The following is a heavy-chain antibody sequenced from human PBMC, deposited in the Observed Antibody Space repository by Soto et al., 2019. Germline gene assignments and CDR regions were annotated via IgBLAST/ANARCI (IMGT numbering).Heavy chain of an antibody. J-gene: IGHJ5*02. CDR1: GYTFTSYG. CDR3: ARGGLRFLEWLYQDNWFDP. D-gene: IGHD3-3*01. CDR2: ISAYNGNT. Sequence: ASVKVSCKASGYTFTSYGISWVRQAPGQGLEWMGWISAYNGNTNYAQKLQGRVTMTTDTSTSTAYMELRSLRSDDTAVYYCARGGLRFLEWLYQDNWFDPWGQGTLVTVS. V-gene: IGHV1-18*01.